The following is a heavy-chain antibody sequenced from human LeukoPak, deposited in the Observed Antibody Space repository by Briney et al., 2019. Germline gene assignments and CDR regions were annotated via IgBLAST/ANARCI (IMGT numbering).Heavy chain of an antibody. CDR1: GFTFSNYW. Sequence: GGSLRLSCAASGFTFSNYWMHWVRQAPGQGLVWVSRINSDGSSTRYADSVKGRFTISRDNAKNTLYLQMNSLRAEDTAVYYCGRELDWLPTLYYWGQGTLVTVSS. D-gene: IGHD3-9*01. V-gene: IGHV3-74*01. CDR2: INSDGSST. CDR3: GRELDWLPTLYY. J-gene: IGHJ4*02.